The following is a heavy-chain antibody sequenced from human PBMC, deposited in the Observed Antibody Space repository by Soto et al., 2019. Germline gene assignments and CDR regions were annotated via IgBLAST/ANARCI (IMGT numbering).Heavy chain of an antibody. CDR3: VRDGTKTLRDWFDP. J-gene: IGHJ5*02. CDR2: IYATRTT. Sequence: SETLSLTCTVSGASISGFYWSWIRKSVGKGLEWIGRIYATRTTDYNPSLKSRVMMSVDTSKKQFSLKLRSVTAADTAVYYCVRDGTKTLRDWFDPWGQGISVTAPQ. CDR1: GASISGFY. D-gene: IGHD1-1*01. V-gene: IGHV4-4*07.